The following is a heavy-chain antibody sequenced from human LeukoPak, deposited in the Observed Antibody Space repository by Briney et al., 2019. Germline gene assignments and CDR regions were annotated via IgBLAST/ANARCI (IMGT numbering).Heavy chain of an antibody. J-gene: IGHJ4*02. D-gene: IGHD4-23*01. CDR3: ARDSGGTVVTPPDY. CDR1: GGSISSGDYY. CDR2: IYYSGST. V-gene: IGHV4-30-4*08. Sequence: SETLSLTCTVSGGSISSGDYYWSWIRQPPGKGLEWIGYIYYSGSTYYNPSLKSRVTISVDTSKSQFSLKLSSVTAADTAVYYCARDSGGTVVTPPDYWGQGTLVTVSS.